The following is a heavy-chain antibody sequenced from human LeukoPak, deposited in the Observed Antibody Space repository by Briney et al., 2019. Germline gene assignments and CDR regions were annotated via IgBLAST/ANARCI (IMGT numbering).Heavy chain of an antibody. CDR1: GYTFTSYY. CDR3: ARISIAVAGTIDY. D-gene: IGHD6-19*01. CDR2: INPSGGST. V-gene: IGHV1-46*03. J-gene: IGHJ4*02. Sequence: ASVKVSCKASGYTFTSYYMHWVRQAPGQGLEGMGIINPSGGSTSYAQKFQGRVTMTRDTSTSTVYMELSSLRSEDAAVYYCARISIAVAGTIDYWGQGTLVTVSS.